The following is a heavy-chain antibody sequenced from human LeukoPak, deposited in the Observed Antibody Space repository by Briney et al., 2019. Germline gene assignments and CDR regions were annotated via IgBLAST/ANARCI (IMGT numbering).Heavy chain of an antibody. D-gene: IGHD5-18*01. CDR2: IIPIFGTA. CDR3: ARDRRGYSYGDRYYYYYYGMDV. J-gene: IGHJ6*02. CDR1: GGTFSSYA. V-gene: IGHV1-69*01. Sequence: ASVKVSCKASGGTFSSYAISWVRQAPGQGLEWMGGIIPIFGTANYAQKFQGRVTITADDSTSTAYMELSSLRSEDTAVYYCARDRRGYSYGDRYYYYYYGMDVWGQGTTVTVSS.